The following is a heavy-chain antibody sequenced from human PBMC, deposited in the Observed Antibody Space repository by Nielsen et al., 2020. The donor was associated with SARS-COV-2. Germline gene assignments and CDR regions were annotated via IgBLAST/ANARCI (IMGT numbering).Heavy chain of an antibody. D-gene: IGHD1-26*01. J-gene: IGHJ4*02. Sequence: GESLKISCAASGFTFSSYAMHWVRQAPGKGLEWVAVISYDGSNKYYADSVKGRFTISRDNAKNSLYLQMNSLRAEDTALYYCALGAWELQYYWGQGTLVTVSS. CDR3: ALGAWELQYY. V-gene: IGHV3-30-3*01. CDR2: ISYDGSNK. CDR1: GFTFSSYA.